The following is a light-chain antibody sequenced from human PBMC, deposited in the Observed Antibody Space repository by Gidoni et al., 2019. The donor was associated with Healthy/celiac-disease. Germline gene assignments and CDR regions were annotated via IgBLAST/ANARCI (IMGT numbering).Light chain of an antibody. J-gene: IGKJ5*01. CDR2: CAS. CDR3: QQYGSSPIT. Sequence: DIVLTQSPGTLSLSPGERATLSCRASQSVSSSYLAWYQQKPGQAPRLLIYCASSSATGIPDMFSGSGSGTDFTLTISRLEPEDFAVYYCQQYGSSPITFGQGTRLEIK. V-gene: IGKV3-20*01. CDR1: QSVSSSY.